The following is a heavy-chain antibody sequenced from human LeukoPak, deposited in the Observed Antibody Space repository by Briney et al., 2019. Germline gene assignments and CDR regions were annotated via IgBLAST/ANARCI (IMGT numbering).Heavy chain of an antibody. CDR1: GFTFSSYG. Sequence: PGGSLRLSCAASGFTFSSYGMHWVRQAPGKGLEWVAVIWYDGSNKYYADSVKGRFTISRDNSKNTLYLQMNSLRAEDTAVYYCARSYSSSWWDLSLNYWGQGTLVTVSS. CDR2: IWYDGSNK. D-gene: IGHD6-13*01. CDR3: ARSYSSSWWDLSLNY. V-gene: IGHV3-33*08. J-gene: IGHJ4*02.